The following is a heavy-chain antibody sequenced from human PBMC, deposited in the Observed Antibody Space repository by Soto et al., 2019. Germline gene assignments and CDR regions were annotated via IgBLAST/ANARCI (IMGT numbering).Heavy chain of an antibody. CDR2: ISSNGGST. Sequence: PGGSLRLSCAASGFTFSSYAMHWVRQAPGKGLEYVSAISSNGGSTYYANSVKGRFTISRDNSKNTLYLQMGGLRAEDMAVYYCARGSYYYYYMDVWGKGTTVTVSS. J-gene: IGHJ6*03. CDR1: GFTFSSYA. CDR3: ARGSYYYYYMDV. V-gene: IGHV3-64*01.